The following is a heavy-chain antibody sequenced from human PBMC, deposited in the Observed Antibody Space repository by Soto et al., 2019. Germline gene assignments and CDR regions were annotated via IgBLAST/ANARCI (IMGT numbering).Heavy chain of an antibody. Sequence: QVQLVESGGGVVKPAGSLRLSCAASGFTFSDYFMSWIRQAPGKGLEWVSFISGSSDNIKYADSVKGRFTISRDNAKNSLYLQMNSLRAEDTAVSYCVRDSARIVVVPRVDGDNWLDPWGQGTLVTVSS. CDR2: ISGSSDNI. CDR3: VRDSARIVVVPRVDGDNWLDP. CDR1: GFTFSDYF. V-gene: IGHV3-11*06. J-gene: IGHJ5*02. D-gene: IGHD2-2*01.